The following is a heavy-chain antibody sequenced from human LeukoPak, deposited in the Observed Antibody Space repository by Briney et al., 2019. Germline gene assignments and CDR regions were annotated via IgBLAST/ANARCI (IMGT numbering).Heavy chain of an antibody. CDR3: ARVEFLLDP. D-gene: IGHD3-10*01. J-gene: IGHJ5*02. V-gene: IGHV4-34*01. CDR1: GGSFSGTY. Sequence: SQTLSLTCGVYGGSFSGTYWNWIRQSPRKGLEWIGEINHSGSNNYNPSLKSRVTISVNTSKNQFSRKLSAVTPADPAVYYCARVEFLLDPWGQGTLVSVSS. CDR2: INHSGSN.